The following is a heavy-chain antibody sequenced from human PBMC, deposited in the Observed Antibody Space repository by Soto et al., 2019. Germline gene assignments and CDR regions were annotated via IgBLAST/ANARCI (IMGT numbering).Heavy chain of an antibody. J-gene: IGHJ6*03. CDR3: ARESGGATATLYYYYFYMDV. CDR1: GDSVNDYY. CDR2: INPNGGVT. Sequence: QVQLVQSGAEVRKPGASVTGACRSSGDSVNDYYIHWVRQAPGQGFEWMGWINPNGGVTKYAQKFQGWVSMTRDTSIRTVYMQLSRLRSDDTAVYYCARESGGATATLYYYYFYMDVWGTGTTVTVSS. D-gene: IGHD1-26*01. V-gene: IGHV1-2*04.